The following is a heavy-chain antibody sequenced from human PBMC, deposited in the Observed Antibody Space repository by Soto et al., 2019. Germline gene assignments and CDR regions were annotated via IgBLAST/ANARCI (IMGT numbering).Heavy chain of an antibody. V-gene: IGHV1-69*01. CDR2: IIPIFGTA. CDR1: GGTFSSYA. Sequence: QVQLVQSGAEVKKPGSSVKVSCKASGGTFSSYAISWVRQAPGQGLEWMGGIIPIFGTANYAQKFQGRVTITADESTSTAYMELSSLRSEDTAVYNCARDEGSYYSGVDYGMDVWGQGTTVTVSS. J-gene: IGHJ6*02. D-gene: IGHD1-26*01. CDR3: ARDEGSYYSGVDYGMDV.